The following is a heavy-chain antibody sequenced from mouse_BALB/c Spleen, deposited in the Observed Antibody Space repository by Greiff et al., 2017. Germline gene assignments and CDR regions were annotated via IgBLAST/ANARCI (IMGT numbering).Heavy chain of an antibody. Sequence: QVQLKQSGPGLVAPSQSLSITCTVSGFSLTSYGVHWVRQPPGKGLEWLGVIWAGGSTNYNSALMSRLSISKDNSKSQVFLKMNSLQTDDTAMYYCASDRYDDGYYFDYWGQGTTLTVSS. J-gene: IGHJ2*01. CDR1: GFSLTSYG. CDR2: IWAGGST. V-gene: IGHV2-9*02. CDR3: ASDRYDDGYYFDY. D-gene: IGHD2-14*01.